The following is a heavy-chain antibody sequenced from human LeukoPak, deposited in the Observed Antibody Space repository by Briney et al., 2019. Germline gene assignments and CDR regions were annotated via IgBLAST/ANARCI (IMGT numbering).Heavy chain of an antibody. V-gene: IGHV3-30-3*01. Sequence: GRSLRLSCAASGFTFRNYAMHWVRQAPGKGLEWVSIVSYGGSNIYYADSVKGRFTISRDNSKDTLYLQMDSLRTEDTAIYYCASDSTSSGEYIEYWGRGTLVIVSS. CDR2: VSYGGSNI. J-gene: IGHJ1*01. D-gene: IGHD6-6*01. CDR3: ASDSTSSGEYIEY. CDR1: GFTFRNYA.